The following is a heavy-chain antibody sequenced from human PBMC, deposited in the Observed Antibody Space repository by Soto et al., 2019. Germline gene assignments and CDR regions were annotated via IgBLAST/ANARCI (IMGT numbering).Heavy chain of an antibody. CDR2: MNPNSGNT. V-gene: IGHV1-8*01. J-gene: IGHJ5*02. D-gene: IGHD6-13*01. CDR3: ARDGVYSSSWYRFDP. CDR1: GYTFTSYD. Sequence: GASVKVSCKASGYTFTSYDINWVRQATGQGLEWMGWMNPNSGNTGYAQKFQGRVTMTRNTSMSTAYMELRSLRSDVTAVYYCARDGVYSSSWYRFDPWGQGTLVTVSS.